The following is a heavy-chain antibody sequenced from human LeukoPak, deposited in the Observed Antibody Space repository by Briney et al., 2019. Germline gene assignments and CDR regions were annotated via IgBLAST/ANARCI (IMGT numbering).Heavy chain of an antibody. V-gene: IGHV3-15*01. CDR1: EFTFNNAW. J-gene: IGHJ4*02. CDR3: TTDCVGATDFDY. Sequence: GCPLRLSCAAPEFTFNNAWMSWLGQAPGQGLDWVDRIKSKTAGRKTRDSAPVKGTFSLSRDDSKNTLYLQMDSLKSNDPAVYYCTTDCVGATDFDYWGQGTLVTVSS. CDR2: IKSKTAGRKT. D-gene: IGHD1-26*01.